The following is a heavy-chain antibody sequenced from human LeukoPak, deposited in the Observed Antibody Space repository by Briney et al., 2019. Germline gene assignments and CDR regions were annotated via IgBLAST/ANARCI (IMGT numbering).Heavy chain of an antibody. CDR2: LSGSGYST. Sequence: GGSLRLSCAASGFTFSSYAMSWVRQAPGKGLEWVSGLSGSGYSTYYPDSVKGRFTISRDKSKNTLYLQMNSLRAEDTAVYYCTKMTTVPTGDYWGQGPLVTVSS. V-gene: IGHV3-23*01. J-gene: IGHJ4*02. D-gene: IGHD4-17*01. CDR3: TKMTTVPTGDY. CDR1: GFTFSSYA.